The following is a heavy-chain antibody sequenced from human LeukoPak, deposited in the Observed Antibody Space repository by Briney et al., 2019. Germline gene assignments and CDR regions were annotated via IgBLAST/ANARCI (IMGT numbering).Heavy chain of an antibody. CDR3: ATRYSYGFYYFDY. CDR2: FDPEDGET. D-gene: IGHD5-18*01. CDR1: GYTLTELS. Sequence: GASVKVSCKVSGYTLTELSMHWVRQAPGKGLEWMGGFDPEDGETIYAQKFQGRVTVTEDTSTDTAYMELSSLRSEDTAVYYCATRYSYGFYYFDYWGQGTLVTVSS. J-gene: IGHJ4*02. V-gene: IGHV1-24*01.